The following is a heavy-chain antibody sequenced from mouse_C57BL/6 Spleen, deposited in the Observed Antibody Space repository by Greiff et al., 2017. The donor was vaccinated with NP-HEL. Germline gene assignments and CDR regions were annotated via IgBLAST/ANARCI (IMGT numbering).Heavy chain of an antibody. V-gene: IGHV1-55*01. CDR1: GYTFTSYW. CDR2: IYPGSGST. D-gene: IGHD1-1*01. CDR3: ARSGYYGSSYLDY. J-gene: IGHJ2*01. Sequence: VKVVESGAELVKPGASVKMSCKASGYTFTSYWITWVKQRPGQGLEWIGDIYPGSGSTNYNEKFKSKATLTVDTSSSTAYMQLSSLTSEDSAVYYCARSGYYGSSYLDYWGQGTTLTVSS.